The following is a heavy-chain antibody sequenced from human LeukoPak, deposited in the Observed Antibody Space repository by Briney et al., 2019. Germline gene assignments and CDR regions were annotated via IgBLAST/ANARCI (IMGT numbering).Heavy chain of an antibody. J-gene: IGHJ5*02. CDR3: ARGGIVVVQGFDP. Sequence: ASVKVSCKASGYTFSDYYIHWVRQAPGQGLEWLGRINPNSGGSNFAHKFQGRVTMTRDTSISTAYMELSRLRSDDTAVYYCARGGIVVVQGFDPWGQRTLVTVSS. V-gene: IGHV1-2*02. CDR2: INPNSGGS. CDR1: GYTFSDYY. D-gene: IGHD2-2*01.